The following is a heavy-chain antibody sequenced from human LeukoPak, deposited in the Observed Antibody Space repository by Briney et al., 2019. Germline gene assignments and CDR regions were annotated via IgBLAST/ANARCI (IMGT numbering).Heavy chain of an antibody. CDR1: GFTVSSNY. Sequence: PGGSLRLSCAASGFTVSSNYMSWVRQAPGKGLEWVSVIYSGGSTYYADSVKGRFTISRDNSKNTLYLQMNSLRAEDTAVYYCARDLPPTTYCSGGSCYADWGQGTLVTVSS. CDR2: IYSGGST. V-gene: IGHV3-66*01. J-gene: IGHJ4*02. D-gene: IGHD2-15*01. CDR3: ARDLPPTTYCSGGSCYAD.